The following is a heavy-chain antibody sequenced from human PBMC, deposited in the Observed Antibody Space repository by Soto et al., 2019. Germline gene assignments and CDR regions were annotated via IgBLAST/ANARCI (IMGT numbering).Heavy chain of an antibody. CDR3: AKVLHYDSSGYYLHDAFDI. CDR1: GFTFDDYA. D-gene: IGHD3-22*01. J-gene: IGHJ3*02. CDR2: ISWNSDSI. V-gene: IGHV3-9*01. Sequence: PGGSLRLSCAASGFTFDDYAMHWVRQAPGKGLEWVSGISWNSDSIVYADSVKGRFTISRDNAKNSLYLQMNSLRAEDTAFYYCAKVLHYDSSGYYLHDAFDIWGQGTMVTVS.